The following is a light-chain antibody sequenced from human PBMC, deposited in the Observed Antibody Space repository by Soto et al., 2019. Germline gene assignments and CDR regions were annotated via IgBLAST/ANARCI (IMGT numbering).Light chain of an antibody. CDR1: QSISIY. CDR3: QKSYSTPRT. Sequence: DIQMTHSPSSLSASVVDRVTITFRASQSISIYLNWYQQKPGKAPKLLIYAASSLQSGVPSRFSGSGSGTDFTLTISSLQPEDFATYYCQKSYSTPRTFGQGTKVDIK. V-gene: IGKV1-39*01. CDR2: AAS. J-gene: IGKJ1*01.